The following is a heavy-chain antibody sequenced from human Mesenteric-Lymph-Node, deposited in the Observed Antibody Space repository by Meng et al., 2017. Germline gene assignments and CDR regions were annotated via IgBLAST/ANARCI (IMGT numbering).Heavy chain of an antibody. CDR2: ISTDGRTT. CDR3: ARAIYDTSITGAFYFDF. CDR1: GFTFSNHA. J-gene: IGHJ4*02. Sequence: GGSLRLSCAASGFTFSNHALHWVRQAPGTGLEFVAAISTDGRTTYYADSVKGRFTISRDNFKNTLFLQMGSMRREDMAVYYCARAIYDTSITGAFYFDFWGQGTRVTVSS. D-gene: IGHD3-22*01. V-gene: IGHV3-64*02.